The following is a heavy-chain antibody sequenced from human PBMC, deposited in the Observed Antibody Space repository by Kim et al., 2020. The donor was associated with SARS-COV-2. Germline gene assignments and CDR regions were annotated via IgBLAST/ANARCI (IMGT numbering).Heavy chain of an antibody. CDR2: SNK. CDR3: ARDFEDFDY. V-gene: IGHV3-30*01. J-gene: IGHJ4*02. Sequence: SNKYYADSVKGRFTISRDNSKNTLYLQMNSLRAEDTAVYYCARDFEDFDYWGQGTLVTVSS.